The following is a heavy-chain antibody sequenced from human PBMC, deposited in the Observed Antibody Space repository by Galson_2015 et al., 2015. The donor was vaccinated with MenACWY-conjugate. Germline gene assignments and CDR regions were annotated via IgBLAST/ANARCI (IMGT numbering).Heavy chain of an antibody. V-gene: IGHV3-7*05. Sequence: SLRLSCAASGFIVSSYWTSWVRQAPGKGPEWVGNINEDGGEKCYVDSVKGRFTISKDNAKNSVYLQMNSLRAEDTAVYYCARDRGFLDYWGQGTLVTVSS. CDR3: ARDRGFLDY. D-gene: IGHD3-10*01. J-gene: IGHJ4*02. CDR2: INEDGGEK. CDR1: GFIVSSYW.